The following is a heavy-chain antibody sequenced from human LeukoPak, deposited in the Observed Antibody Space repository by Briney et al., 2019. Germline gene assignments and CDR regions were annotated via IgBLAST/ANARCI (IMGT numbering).Heavy chain of an antibody. CDR2: IIPILGIA. J-gene: IGHJ4*02. CDR1: GGTFSSYA. Sequence: GASVKVSCKASGGTFSSYAISWVRQAPGQGLEWMGRIIPILGIANYAQKFQGRVTITADKSTSTAYMELSSLRSEDTAVYYCARSDLQEFGELPHPFDYWGQGTLSPSPQ. V-gene: IGHV1-69*04. CDR3: ARSDLQEFGELPHPFDY. D-gene: IGHD3-10*01.